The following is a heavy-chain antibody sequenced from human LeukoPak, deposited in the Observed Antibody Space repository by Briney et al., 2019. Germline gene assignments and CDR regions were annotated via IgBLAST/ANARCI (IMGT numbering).Heavy chain of an antibody. J-gene: IGHJ4*02. CDR1: GGSLSSSNW. CDR3: ARGSYYYDSSGYPGNYFDY. V-gene: IGHV4-4*02. Sequence: SGTLSLTCAVSGGSLSSSNWWGWVRQPPGKGPEWSGEIYHSGSTNYNPSLMRRVTISVDKSKNQFSLKLGSVTAADTAVYYCARGSYYYDSSGYPGNYFDYWGQGTLVTVSS. D-gene: IGHD3-22*01. CDR2: IYHSGST.